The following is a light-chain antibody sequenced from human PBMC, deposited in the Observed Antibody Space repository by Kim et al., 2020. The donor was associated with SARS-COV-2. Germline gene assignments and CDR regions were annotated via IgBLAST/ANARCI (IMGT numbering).Light chain of an antibody. CDR3: QQYASSPQT. J-gene: IGKJ2*01. CDR2: AAS. Sequence: EIVLTQSPGTLSLSPGGRATLSCRASQSLPTSSLAWYQQKPGLAPRLLIYAASNRATGIPDRFRGSGSRTDFTLTISRLEPEDFAVYFCQQYASSPQTFGQGTKLEI. V-gene: IGKV3-20*01. CDR1: QSLPTSS.